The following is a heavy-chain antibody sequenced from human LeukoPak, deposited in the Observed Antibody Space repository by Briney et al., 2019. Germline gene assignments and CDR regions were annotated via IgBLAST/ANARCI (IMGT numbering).Heavy chain of an antibody. CDR1: GGSISSYH. CDR2: IYYSGST. CDR3: ARVSVIMVYAILTLDY. D-gene: IGHD2-8*01. J-gene: IGHJ4*02. Sequence: SETLSLTCTVSGGSISSYHWNWIRQPPGKGLEWIGYIYYSGSTNYNTSLKSRLTISVDTSKNQFSLKLSSVTAADTAVYYCARVSVIMVYAILTLDYWGQGTLVTVSS. V-gene: IGHV4-59*12.